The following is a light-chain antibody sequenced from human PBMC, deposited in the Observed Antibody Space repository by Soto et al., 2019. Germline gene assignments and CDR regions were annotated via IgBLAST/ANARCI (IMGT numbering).Light chain of an antibody. CDR3: CSYVGSSTVV. CDR2: EVT. J-gene: IGLJ2*01. Sequence: QSALTQPPSASGSPGQSITISCTGTSSDIGGYNLVSWYQQYPGKAPKFIIFEVTKRPSGVPDRFTGSKSGNTASLTISGLQAEDEADYYCCSYVGSSTVVFGGGTKLTVL. CDR1: SSDIGGYNL. V-gene: IGLV2-23*02.